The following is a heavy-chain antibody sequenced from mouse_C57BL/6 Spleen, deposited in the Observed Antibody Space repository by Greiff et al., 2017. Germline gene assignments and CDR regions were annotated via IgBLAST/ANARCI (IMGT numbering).Heavy chain of an antibody. CDR3: TRELLPYAMAY. CDR2: IDPETGGT. Sequence: VQLQQSGAELVRPGASVTLSCKASGYTFTDYEMHWVKQTPVHGLEWIGAIDPETGGTAYNQKFKGKAILTADKSSSTAYMELRSLTSEDAAVYYCTRELLPYAMAYWGQGTSVTVSS. D-gene: IGHD2-12*01. V-gene: IGHV1-15*01. CDR1: GYTFTDYE. J-gene: IGHJ4*01.